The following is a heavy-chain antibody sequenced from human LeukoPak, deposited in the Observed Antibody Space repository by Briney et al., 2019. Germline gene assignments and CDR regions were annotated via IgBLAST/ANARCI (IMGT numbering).Heavy chain of an antibody. CDR3: ARLSAAVHLGAFDL. CDR1: GVSISPYY. V-gene: IGHV4-4*09. D-gene: IGHD3-3*01. J-gene: IGHJ3*01. CDR2: IHTSGSN. Sequence: SETLCLTCAVSGVSISPYYWAWVPQPPGKGLEWVGYIHTSGSNNKYPSLQRRATISLDKSKNQFSLRLTSVTSADTAVYYCARLSAAVHLGAFDLWAKGQWS.